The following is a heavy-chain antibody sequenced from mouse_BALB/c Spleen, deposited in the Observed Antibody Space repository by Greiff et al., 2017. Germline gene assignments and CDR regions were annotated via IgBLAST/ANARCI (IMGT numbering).Heavy chain of an antibody. D-gene: IGHD1-2*01. CDR2: ISSGGST. CDR3: ARGPGGYRAMDY. J-gene: IGHJ4*01. Sequence: EVQRVESGGGLVKPGGSLKLSCAASGFTFSSYAMSWVRQTPEKRLEWVASISSGGSTYYPDSVKGRFTISRDNARIILYLQMSSLRSEDTAMYYCARGPGGYRAMDYWGQGTSVTVSS. CDR1: GFTFSSYA. V-gene: IGHV5-6-5*01.